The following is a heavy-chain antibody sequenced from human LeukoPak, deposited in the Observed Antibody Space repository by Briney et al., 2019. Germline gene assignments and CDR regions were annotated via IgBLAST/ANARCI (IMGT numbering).Heavy chain of an antibody. CDR3: AKSGSYHWYLDL. CDR2: ISGSGGST. J-gene: IGHJ2*01. D-gene: IGHD1-26*01. CDR1: GFTFSSYA. V-gene: IGHV3-23*01. Sequence: PGGSLRLSCAASGFTFSSYAMSWVRQAPGKGLEWASAISGSGGSTYYADSVKGRFTISRDNSKNTLYLQMNSLRAEDTAVYYCAKSGSYHWYLDLWGRGTLVTVSS.